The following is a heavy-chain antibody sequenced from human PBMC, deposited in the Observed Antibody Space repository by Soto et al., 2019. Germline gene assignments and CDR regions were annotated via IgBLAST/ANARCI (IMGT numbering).Heavy chain of an antibody. CDR2: IYWDDDQ. CDR1: GFSLSAPGVG. J-gene: IGHJ4*02. D-gene: IGHD2-15*01. CDR3: VHTPNYRLGGLHY. Sequence: SGPTLVNPTETLTLTCSFSGFSLSAPGVGVGWVRQPRGQALEFLALIYWDDDQKFRPSLRNRLTISKDTSKNEVVLTMTNMDSVNSGTYYCVHTPNYRLGGLHYWGRGTLVTVSS. V-gene: IGHV2-5*02.